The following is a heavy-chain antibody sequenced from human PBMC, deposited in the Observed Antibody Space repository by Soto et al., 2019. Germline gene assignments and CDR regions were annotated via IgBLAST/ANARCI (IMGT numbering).Heavy chain of an antibody. V-gene: IGHV1-18*01. J-gene: IGHJ4*02. D-gene: IGHD2-15*01. CDR1: GYTFANFG. CDR3: ARGWTPIDY. Sequence: QVQLVQSGAEVKKPGASVKVSCKASGYTFANFGISWVRQAPGQGLEWMGWISAYNGNTNYAQNFQGRLTMTTDTSTSTAYMELRRLRSDDSSVYYCARGWTPIDYWGQGTLVTVSS. CDR2: ISAYNGNT.